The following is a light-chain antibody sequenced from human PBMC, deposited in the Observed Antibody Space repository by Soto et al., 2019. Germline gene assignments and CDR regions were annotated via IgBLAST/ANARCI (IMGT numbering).Light chain of an antibody. Sequence: DIQMTQSPSTLSASVGDRVSITCRASQSISRQLAWYQQKPGKAPNLLIYQASNLETGIPSRFTGSGSGTEFTITISRMLTDHFADYYCTQYQSYWTFGQGTKVEVK. CDR3: TQYQSYWT. V-gene: IGKV1-5*03. J-gene: IGKJ1*01. CDR2: QAS. CDR1: QSISRQ.